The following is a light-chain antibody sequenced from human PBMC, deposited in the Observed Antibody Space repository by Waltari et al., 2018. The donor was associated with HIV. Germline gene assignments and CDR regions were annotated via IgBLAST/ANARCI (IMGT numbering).Light chain of an antibody. V-gene: IGKV1-12*01. J-gene: IGKJ3*01. CDR3: QQTISVPCT. CDR1: QGISSW. Sequence: IQLTQSPSSGSASGGARVPVNWPAGQGISSWFVWDQEKPGKVPKLLICAASSLTSGVPSRFRGSGSGTDFTRTFSGLQPEDFATYYCQQTISVPCTFGPGTKVDI. CDR2: AAS.